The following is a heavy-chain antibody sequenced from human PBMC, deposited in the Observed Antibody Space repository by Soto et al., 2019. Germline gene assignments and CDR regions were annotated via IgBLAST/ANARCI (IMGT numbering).Heavy chain of an antibody. Sequence: SETLSLTCTVSGGSISSGGYYWSWIRQHPGKGLEWIGYIYYSGSTYYNPSLKSRVTISVDTSKDQFSLKLSSVTAADTAVYYCARVTITMVRGVILDYWGQGTLVTVSS. J-gene: IGHJ4*02. D-gene: IGHD3-10*01. V-gene: IGHV4-31*03. CDR1: GGSISSGGYY. CDR2: IYYSGST. CDR3: ARVTITMVRGVILDY.